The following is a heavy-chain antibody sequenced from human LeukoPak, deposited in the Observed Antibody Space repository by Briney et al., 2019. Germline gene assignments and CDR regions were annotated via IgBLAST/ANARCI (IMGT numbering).Heavy chain of an antibody. V-gene: IGHV3-7*01. CDR3: ARIEHRDSYNAYFHDY. D-gene: IGHD5-24*01. CDR1: GFTFSNYY. J-gene: IGHJ4*02. CDR2: IKPDGSEV. Sequence: QPGGSLRLSCAASGFTFSNYYMSWVRQAPGKGLEWVANIKPDGSEVYFVDSLRGRFTISRDNAKNSLYLQMNSLKAEDTALYYCARIEHRDSYNAYFHDYWGQGTLVTVSS.